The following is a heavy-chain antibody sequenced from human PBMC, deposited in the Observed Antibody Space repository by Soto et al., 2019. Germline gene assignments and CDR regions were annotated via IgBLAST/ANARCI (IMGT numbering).Heavy chain of an antibody. D-gene: IGHD1-26*01. Sequence: EVQLLESGGGLVQPGGSLRLSCAASGFTFSSYAMSWVRQAPGKGLEWVSAISGSGGSTYYADSVKGRFTISRDNSKNTLYLQMNSLRVEDTAVYYCAKAEWELLGYYYGMDVWGQGTTVTVSS. CDR1: GFTFSSYA. V-gene: IGHV3-23*01. CDR2: ISGSGGST. CDR3: AKAEWELLGYYYGMDV. J-gene: IGHJ6*02.